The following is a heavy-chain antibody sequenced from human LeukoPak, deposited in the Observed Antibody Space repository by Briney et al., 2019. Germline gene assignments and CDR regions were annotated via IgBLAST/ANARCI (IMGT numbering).Heavy chain of an antibody. CDR2: IIPIFGTA. D-gene: IGHD4-17*01. CDR1: GGIFSSYA. Sequence: SVKVSCKASGGIFSSYAISWVRQAPGQGLEWMGGIIPIFGTANYAQKFQGRVTITADKSTSTAYMELSSLRSEDTAVYYCARAPWVTTIYYYYGMDVWGKGTTVTVSS. CDR3: ARAPWVTTIYYYYGMDV. J-gene: IGHJ6*04. V-gene: IGHV1-69*06.